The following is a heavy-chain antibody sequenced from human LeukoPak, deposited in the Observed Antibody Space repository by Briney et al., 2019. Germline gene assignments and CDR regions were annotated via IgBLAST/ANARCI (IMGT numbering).Heavy chain of an antibody. V-gene: IGHV4-59*01. CDR3: ARGIAAAGSDYYYYMDV. J-gene: IGHJ6*03. D-gene: IGHD6-13*01. CDR2: IYYSGST. CDR1: GGSISSYY. Sequence: PSETLSLTCTVSGGSISSYYWSWIRQPPGKGLEWIGYIYYSGSTNYNPSLKSRVTISVDTSKNQFSLKLSSVTAADTAVYYPARGIAAAGSDYYYYMDVWGKGTTVTVSS.